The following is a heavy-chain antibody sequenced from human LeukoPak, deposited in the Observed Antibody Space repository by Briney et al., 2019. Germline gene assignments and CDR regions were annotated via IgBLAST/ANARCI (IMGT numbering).Heavy chain of an antibody. D-gene: IGHD4-17*01. V-gene: IGHV3-30*04. J-gene: IGHJ4*02. CDR1: GFTFSSYA. CDR2: ISYDESNT. CDR3: ARDGDGDYVFSYYFDY. Sequence: GGSLRLSCAASGFTFSSYAMHWVRQAPGKGLELVALISYDESNTFYADSVKGRFTISRDNSKNTLYLQMNSLRVEDTAVYYCARDGDGDYVFSYYFDYWGQGTLVTVSS.